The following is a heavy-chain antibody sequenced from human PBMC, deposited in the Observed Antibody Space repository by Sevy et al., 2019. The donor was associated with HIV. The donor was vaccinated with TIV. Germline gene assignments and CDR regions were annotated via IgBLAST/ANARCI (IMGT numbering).Heavy chain of an antibody. CDR2: IRYDGSNK. CDR3: ARDRLSITISAEWGGGMDV. V-gene: IGHV3-33*01. J-gene: IGHJ6*02. CDR1: GFNLRNYG. D-gene: IGHD3-3*01. Sequence: GGSLRLSCAASGFNLRNYGMHWVRQAPGKGLEWVAVIRYDGSNKYYADSVKGRFTISRDNSKNTLYLQMNSLRAEDTAVYYCARDRLSITISAEWGGGMDVWGQGTTVTVSS.